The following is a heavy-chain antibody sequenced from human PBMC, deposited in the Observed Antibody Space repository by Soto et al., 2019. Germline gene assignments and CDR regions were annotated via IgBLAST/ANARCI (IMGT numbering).Heavy chain of an antibody. CDR2: ISWNSDTI. CDR1: GFTFDDYA. CDR3: ARDVWSRASGPPDS. D-gene: IGHD3-10*01. Sequence: GGSLRLSCAASGFTFDDYAMHWVRQAPGKGLEWVTGISWNSDTIGYADSVKGRFTISRDNAKNSLYLQMNSLRAEDTASYYCARDVWSRASGPPDSWGQGTLVTVSS. J-gene: IGHJ4*02. V-gene: IGHV3-9*01.